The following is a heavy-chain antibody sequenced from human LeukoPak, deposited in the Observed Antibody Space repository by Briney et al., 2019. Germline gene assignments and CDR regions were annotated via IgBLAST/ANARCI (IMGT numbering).Heavy chain of an antibody. Sequence: GGSLRLSCAASGLTFSKSALTWVRQAPGKGLEWASTITDVGDIFYTYSVRGRFTISRDNSKNTVYMQMDGLRAEDTAVYYCTRDRGGSPTDVFDYWGQGTLVTVSS. V-gene: IGHV3-23*01. D-gene: IGHD2-15*01. CDR2: ITDVGDI. J-gene: IGHJ4*02. CDR3: TRDRGGSPTDVFDY. CDR1: GLTFSKSA.